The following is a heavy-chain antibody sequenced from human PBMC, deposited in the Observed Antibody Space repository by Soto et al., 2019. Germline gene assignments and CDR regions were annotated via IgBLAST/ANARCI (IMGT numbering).Heavy chain of an antibody. CDR1: GFTFSSYS. Sequence: GGSLRLSCAASGFTFSSYSMNWVRQAPGKGLEWVSSISSSSSYIYYADSVKGRFTISRDNAKNSLYLQMNSLRAEDTAVYYCASDLSNWNVDAFDIWGQGTMVTVSS. D-gene: IGHD1-20*01. CDR3: ASDLSNWNVDAFDI. V-gene: IGHV3-21*01. J-gene: IGHJ3*02. CDR2: ISSSSSYI.